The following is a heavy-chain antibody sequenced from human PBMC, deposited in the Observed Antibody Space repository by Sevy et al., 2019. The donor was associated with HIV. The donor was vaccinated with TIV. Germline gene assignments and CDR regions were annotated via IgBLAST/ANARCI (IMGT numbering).Heavy chain of an antibody. V-gene: IGHV3-49*03. CDR2: IRSKDYGGTT. J-gene: IGHJ6*02. CDR3: TRAGGGGNILASYYYYDMDV. Sequence: GESLKISCTTSGFTVGDFAMSWFRQAPGKGLEWVGFIRSKDYGGTTEYAASVKGRFTISRDDSKNIAYMQMNSLKTEDTAVYFCTRAGGGGNILASYYYYDMDVWGQGTTVTVSS. D-gene: IGHD2-21*01. CDR1: GFTVGDFA.